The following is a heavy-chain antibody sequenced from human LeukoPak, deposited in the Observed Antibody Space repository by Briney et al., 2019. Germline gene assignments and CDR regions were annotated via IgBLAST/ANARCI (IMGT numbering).Heavy chain of an antibody. V-gene: IGHV3-21*01. CDR3: ARDQGLPY. J-gene: IGHJ4*02. Sequence: GGSLRLSCAASGFTFSTYTMNWVRQAPGKGLEWVSSISSSSTFIYYADSVKGRFTISRDNAKNSLHLQMNSLRAEDTAVYYCARDQGLPYWGQGTLVTVSS. CDR1: GFTFSTYT. CDR2: ISSSSTFI.